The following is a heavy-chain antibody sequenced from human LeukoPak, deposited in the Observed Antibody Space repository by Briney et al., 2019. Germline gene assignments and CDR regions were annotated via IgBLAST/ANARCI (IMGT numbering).Heavy chain of an antibody. CDR2: INAGNGNT. V-gene: IGHV1-3*01. CDR1: GYTFTSYA. CDR3: ARARAYCSSTSCYTYYFDY. J-gene: IGHJ4*02. D-gene: IGHD2-2*02. Sequence: GASVKVSCKASGYTFTSYAMHRVRQAPGQRLEWMGWINAGNGNTKYSQKFQGRVTITRDTSASTAYMELSSLRSEDTAVYYCARARAYCSSTSCYTYYFDYWGQGTLVTVSS.